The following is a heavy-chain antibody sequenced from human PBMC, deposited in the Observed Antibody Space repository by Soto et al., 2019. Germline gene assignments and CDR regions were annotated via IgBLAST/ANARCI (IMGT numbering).Heavy chain of an antibody. Sequence: QVQLVQSGAEVKKPGSSVKVSCKASGGTFSTYAISWVRQAPGQGHEWMGGIIPIFNRPNYAQKFQARLTIAADESSSTAYMELSSLRSEDTAVYYCARQLNWNYYFYGMDVWGQGTTVTVSS. V-gene: IGHV1-69*12. CDR1: GGTFSTYA. D-gene: IGHD1-1*01. CDR2: IIPIFNRP. J-gene: IGHJ6*02. CDR3: ARQLNWNYYFYGMDV.